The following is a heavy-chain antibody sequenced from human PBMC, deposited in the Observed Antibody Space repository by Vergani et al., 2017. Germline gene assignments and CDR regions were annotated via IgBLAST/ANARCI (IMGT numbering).Heavy chain of an antibody. CDR2: INPSGGHT. V-gene: IGHV1-46*03. Sequence: QVQVVQSGAEVKKSGASVTVSCKTSGYTFSNYYMHGVRQAPGQGLEWMGIINPSGGHTNYAQKFQGRVTMTRDTSTNTVYMELSSLRSEDTAIYYCARGDYGILTGYGYWGQGALVTVSA. J-gene: IGHJ4*02. CDR3: ARGDYGILTGYGY. D-gene: IGHD3-9*01. CDR1: GYTFSNYY.